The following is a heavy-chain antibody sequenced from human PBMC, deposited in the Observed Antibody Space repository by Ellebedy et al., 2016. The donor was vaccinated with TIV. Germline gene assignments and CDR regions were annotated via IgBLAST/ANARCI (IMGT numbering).Heavy chain of an antibody. Sequence: AASVKVSCKASGYTFTTYYIHWVRQAPGQGLEWMGIINPNVATTSYAQKFEGRVTMTRDTSASTVYMELSSLRSEDTAVYYCAREGGVYYFDYWGQGTLVTVSS. CDR1: GYTFTTYY. CDR2: INPNVATT. J-gene: IGHJ4*02. V-gene: IGHV1-46*01. D-gene: IGHD1-26*01. CDR3: AREGGVYYFDY.